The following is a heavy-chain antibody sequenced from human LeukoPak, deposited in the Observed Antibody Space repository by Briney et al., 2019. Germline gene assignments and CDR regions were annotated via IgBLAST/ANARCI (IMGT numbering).Heavy chain of an antibody. D-gene: IGHD4-17*01. CDR3: ARRGDYGDSELDY. V-gene: IGHV1-3*01. CDR2: IHAGNGKT. Sequence: ASVKVSCKASGYTFTSYAIHWVRQAPGQRLEWMGWIHAGNGKTKYSQKFQGRVTITRDTSANTAYMELSSLRSEDTAVYHCARRGDYGDSELDYWGQGILVTVSS. CDR1: GYTFTSYA. J-gene: IGHJ4*02.